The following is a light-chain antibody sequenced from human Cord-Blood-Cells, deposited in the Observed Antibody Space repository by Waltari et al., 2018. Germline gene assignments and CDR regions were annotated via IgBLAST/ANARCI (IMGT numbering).Light chain of an antibody. CDR2: DVS. V-gene: IGLV2-14*01. J-gene: IGLJ3*02. CDR1: SGDVGGYNY. CDR3: SSYTSSSTWV. Sequence: QSALTRPASVSGSPGQSITISCTGTSGDVGGYNYVSWYQQHPGKAPKLMIYDVSNRPAGVSNRVSGSKSGNTASLTISGLQAEDEADYYCSSYTSSSTWVFGGGTKLTVL.